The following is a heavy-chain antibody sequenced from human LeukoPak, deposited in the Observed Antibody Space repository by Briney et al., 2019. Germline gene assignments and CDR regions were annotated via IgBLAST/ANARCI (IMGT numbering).Heavy chain of an antibody. D-gene: IGHD1-20*01. CDR3: ARGRYNWNDRIGAFDI. CDR2: IKQDGSEK. J-gene: IGHJ3*02. CDR1: GFTFSSYA. V-gene: IGHV3-7*01. Sequence: PGGSLRLSCAASGFTFSSYAMSWVRQAPGKGLEWVANIKQDGSEKYYVDSVKGRFTISRDNAKNSLYLQMNSLRAEDTAVYYCARGRYNWNDRIGAFDIWGQGTMVTVSS.